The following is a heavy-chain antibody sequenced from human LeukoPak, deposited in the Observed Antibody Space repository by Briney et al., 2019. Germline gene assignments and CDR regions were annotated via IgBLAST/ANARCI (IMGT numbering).Heavy chain of an antibody. Sequence: GGSLRLSCVASGFTLSSSWMTWIRQAPGKGLEWVAHNKEDGTDKDYGDSVKGRLTISRDNTKNSLFLQLNSLRAEDTAVYYCVRDRGWFHFDLWGQGTLVTVSS. J-gene: IGHJ4*02. D-gene: IGHD3-10*01. CDR1: GFTLSSSW. CDR2: NKEDGTDK. V-gene: IGHV3-7*01. CDR3: VRDRGWFHFDL.